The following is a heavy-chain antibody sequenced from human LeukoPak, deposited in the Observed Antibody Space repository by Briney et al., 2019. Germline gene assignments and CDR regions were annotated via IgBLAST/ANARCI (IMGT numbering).Heavy chain of an antibody. Sequence: GGSLRLSCAASGFTVSGNYMSWVRQAPGKGLEWVSVFYSGGSTRYADSVKGRFTISRDNSKNTLYPQLNSLRAEDTAVYFCASSSWSSEYFHYWGQGTLVTVSS. CDR2: FYSGGST. CDR1: GFTVSGNY. J-gene: IGHJ1*01. V-gene: IGHV3-66*01. D-gene: IGHD6-13*01. CDR3: ASSSWSSEYFHY.